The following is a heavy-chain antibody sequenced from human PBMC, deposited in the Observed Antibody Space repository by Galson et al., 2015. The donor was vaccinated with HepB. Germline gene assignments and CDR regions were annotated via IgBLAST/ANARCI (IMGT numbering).Heavy chain of an antibody. CDR3: ARELAIAAAGTPMGEYYGMDV. J-gene: IGHJ6*02. Sequence: SLRLSCAASGFTFSSYWMSWVRQAPGKGLEWVANIKQDGSEKYYVDSVKGRFTISRDNAKNSLYLQMNSLRAEDTAVYYCARELAIAAAGTPMGEYYGMDVWGQGTTVTVSS. CDR2: IKQDGSEK. D-gene: IGHD6-13*01. V-gene: IGHV3-7*03. CDR1: GFTFSSYW.